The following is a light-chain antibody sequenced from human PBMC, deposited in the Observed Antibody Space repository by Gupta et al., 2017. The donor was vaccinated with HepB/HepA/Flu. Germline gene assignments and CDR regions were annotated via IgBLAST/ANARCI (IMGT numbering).Light chain of an antibody. Sequence: QSVLTQPPSVSGAPGQRVTISCTGSRSNIGAGSVVHWYQHRPGTAPKLLIYDNNDRPSGVPDRFSGSKSGTSASLAIIGLQAEDEAVYYCQSFDTSLSGSWVFGGGTKLTVL. CDR2: DNN. V-gene: IGLV1-40*01. CDR1: RSNIGAGSV. J-gene: IGLJ3*02. CDR3: QSFDTSLSGSWV.